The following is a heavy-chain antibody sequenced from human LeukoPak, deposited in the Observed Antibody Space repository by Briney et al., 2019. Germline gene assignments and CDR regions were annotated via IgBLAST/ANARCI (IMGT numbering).Heavy chain of an antibody. CDR1: GGSISSSSYY. CDR2: IYYSGST. D-gene: IGHD6-13*01. J-gene: IGHJ4*02. CDR3: ARLVGGRIAAAGTPQKLHFDN. Sequence: PSETLSLTCTVSGGSISSSSYYWGWIRQPPGKGLEWIGSIYYSGSTYYNPSLKSRVTISVDTSKNQFSLKLSSVTAADTAVYYCARLVGGRIAAAGTPQKLHFDNWGQGTLVTVSS. V-gene: IGHV4-39*01.